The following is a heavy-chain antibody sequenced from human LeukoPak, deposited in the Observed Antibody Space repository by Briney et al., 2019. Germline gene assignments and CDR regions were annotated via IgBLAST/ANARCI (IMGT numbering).Heavy chain of an antibody. CDR3: ARGVEPLAANTLAY. CDR1: GFTVITND. J-gene: IGHJ4*02. CDR2: LYSDGNT. Sequence: AGGSLRLSCAASGFTVITNDMTWVRQAPGKGLEWLSDLYSDGNTKYADSVQGRFTISRDNSKNTLYLEMNSLSPDDTAVYYCARGVEPLAANTLAYWGQGTLVTVSS. D-gene: IGHD1-14*01. V-gene: IGHV3-53*01.